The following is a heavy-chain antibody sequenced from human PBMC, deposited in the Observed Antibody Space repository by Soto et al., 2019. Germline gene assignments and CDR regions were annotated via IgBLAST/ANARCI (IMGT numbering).Heavy chain of an antibody. V-gene: IGHV1-18*04. Sequence: ASVKVSCKASGYTFTSYGISWVRQAPGQGLEWMGWISAYNGNTNYAQKLQDRVTMTTDTSTSTAYMELRSLRSDDTAVYYCARDCSSTSCSNYYYYYGMDVWGQGTTVTVSS. CDR2: ISAYNGNT. J-gene: IGHJ6*02. CDR3: ARDCSSTSCSNYYYYYGMDV. CDR1: GYTFTSYG. D-gene: IGHD2-2*01.